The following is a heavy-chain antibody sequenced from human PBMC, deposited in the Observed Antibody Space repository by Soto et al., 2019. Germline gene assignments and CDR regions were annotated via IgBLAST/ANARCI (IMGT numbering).Heavy chain of an antibody. J-gene: IGHJ4*02. Sequence: SDTLSLTCTVSGGSISSGEYYWSWIRQPPGKGLEWIGYIYYSGSTYYNPSLKSRVTISVDTSKNQFSLKVSSVTAADTAVYYCARGNTPLDYWGQGTLVTVS. CDR2: IYYSGST. V-gene: IGHV4-30-4*02. CDR3: ARGNTPLDY. CDR1: GGSISSGEYY. D-gene: IGHD2-15*01.